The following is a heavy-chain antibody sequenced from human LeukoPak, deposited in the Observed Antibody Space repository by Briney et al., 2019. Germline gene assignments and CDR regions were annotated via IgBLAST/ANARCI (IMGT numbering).Heavy chain of an antibody. CDR2: IYYSGST. V-gene: IGHV4-39*01. CDR3: ARGNPSLYSSGWYPFDY. CDR1: GGSISSSSYY. Sequence: PSETLSLTCTVSGGSISSSSYYWGWIRQPPGKGLEWIGSIYYSGSTYYNPSLKSRVTISVDTSKNQFSLKLSSVAAADTALYYCARGNPSLYSSGWYPFDYWGQGTLVTVSS. J-gene: IGHJ4*02. D-gene: IGHD6-19*01.